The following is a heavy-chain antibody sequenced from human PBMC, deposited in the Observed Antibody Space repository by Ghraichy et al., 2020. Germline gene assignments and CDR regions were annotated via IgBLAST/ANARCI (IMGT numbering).Heavy chain of an antibody. Sequence: SETLSLTCAVYGGSFSGYYWSWIRQPPGKGLEWIGEINHSGSTNYNPSLKSRVTISVDTSKNQFSLKLSSVTAADTAVYYCARLMEGAFDYWGQGTLVTVSS. V-gene: IGHV4-34*01. CDR2: INHSGST. CDR3: ARLMEGAFDY. CDR1: GGSFSGYY. J-gene: IGHJ4*02. D-gene: IGHD2-8*01.